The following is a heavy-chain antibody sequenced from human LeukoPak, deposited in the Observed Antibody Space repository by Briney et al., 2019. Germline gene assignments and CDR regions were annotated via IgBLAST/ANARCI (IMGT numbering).Heavy chain of an antibody. D-gene: IGHD2-2*01. CDR2: IIPIFGTA. Sequence: GASVKVSCKASGGTFSSYAISWVRQAPGQGLEWMGGIIPIFGTANYAQKFQGRVTITTDESTSTAYMELSSLRSEDTAVYYCARAPGGVVPAAMLGGYYYYMDVWGQGTLVTVSS. J-gene: IGHJ6*03. CDR3: ARAPGGVVPAAMLGGYYYYMDV. CDR1: GGTFSSYA. V-gene: IGHV1-69*05.